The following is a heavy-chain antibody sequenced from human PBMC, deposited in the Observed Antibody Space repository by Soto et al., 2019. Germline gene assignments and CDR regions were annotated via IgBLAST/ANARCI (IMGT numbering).Heavy chain of an antibody. CDR1: HGSFSGYY. D-gene: IGHD6-13*01. Sequence: SETLSLTCAVYHGSFSGYYCNWVRQHPGKGLEWIAEINHSGSTDYNPSLKSRVTISVDTSKNQFSLKLSSVTAADTAVYYCARMYRSSWYKGGLDYWGQGTLVTVSS. V-gene: IGHV4-34*01. CDR2: INHSGST. CDR3: ARMYRSSWYKGGLDY. J-gene: IGHJ4*02.